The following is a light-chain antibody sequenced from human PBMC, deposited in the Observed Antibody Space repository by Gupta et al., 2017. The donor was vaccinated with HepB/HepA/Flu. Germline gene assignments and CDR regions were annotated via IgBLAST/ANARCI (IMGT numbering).Light chain of an antibody. CDR3: QQSYSTPYT. V-gene: IGKV1-39*01. CDR1: QSISSY. Sequence: DIQMTQPPSSLSASVGDRVTITCRASQSISSYLNGYQQKPGKAPKLLIYAASSLQSGVPSRFSGSGSGTDFTLTISRLQPEDFATYYCQQSYSTPYTFGQGTKVEIK. CDR2: AAS. J-gene: IGKJ2*01.